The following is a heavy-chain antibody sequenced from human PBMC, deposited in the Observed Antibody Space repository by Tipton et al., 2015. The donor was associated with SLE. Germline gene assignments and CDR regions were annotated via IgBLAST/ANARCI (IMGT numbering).Heavy chain of an antibody. CDR3: ARSAGYGSNWAHFDY. Sequence: TLSLTCTVSGVSITSSIYYWGWIRQPPGKGLEWIGNIYYTGSTYYNPSLQSRLGMSVDTSKNQFSLKLSSVTAADTAVYYCARSAGYGSNWAHFDYWGQGTLVTVSS. CDR1: GVSITSSIYY. J-gene: IGHJ4*02. CDR2: IYYTGST. D-gene: IGHD6-13*01. V-gene: IGHV4-39*07.